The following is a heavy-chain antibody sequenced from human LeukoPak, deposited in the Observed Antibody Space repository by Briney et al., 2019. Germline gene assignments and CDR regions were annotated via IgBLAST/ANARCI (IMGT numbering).Heavy chain of an antibody. CDR2: INPRNGAT. CDR1: GYTFTNFY. CDR3: ARDPRDTGGSYDS. Sequence: ASVKVSCKASGYTFTNFYIRWVRQAPGQGPDWMGYINPRNGATSYSQKFQGRLTFTRDSSISTAYMEVSSLKSDDTALYYCARDPRDTGGSYDSWGQGTLLTVSS. D-gene: IGHD2-8*02. V-gene: IGHV1-2*02. J-gene: IGHJ5*01.